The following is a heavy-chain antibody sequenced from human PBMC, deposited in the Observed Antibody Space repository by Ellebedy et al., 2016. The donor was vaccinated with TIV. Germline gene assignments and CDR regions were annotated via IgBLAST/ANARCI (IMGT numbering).Heavy chain of an antibody. CDR2: ISNTGTFI. J-gene: IGHJ4*02. CDR3: AREGASSWYVDY. D-gene: IGHD6-13*01. V-gene: IGHV3-21*01. CDR1: GFIFSDYA. Sequence: GGSLRLSCEVSGFIFSDYAMNWVRQAPGKGLEWVASISNTGTFILYGDSAKGRFTISRDSPKKSLYLQMNSLRDDDTAVYFCAREGASSWYVDYWGQGTLVTVSS.